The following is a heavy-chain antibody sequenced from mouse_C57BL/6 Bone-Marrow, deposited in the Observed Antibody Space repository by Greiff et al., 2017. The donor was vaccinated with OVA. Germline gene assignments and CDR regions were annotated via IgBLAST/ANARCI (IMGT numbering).Heavy chain of an antibody. J-gene: IGHJ4*01. Sequence: QVQLQQPGAELVRPGSSVKLSCKASGYTFTSYWMHWVKQRPIQGLEWIGNIDPSDSETHYNQKFKDKATLTVDKSSSTAYMQLSSLTSEDSAVYYCARYDGYYVKGAMDYWGQGTSVTVSS. D-gene: IGHD2-3*01. CDR1: GYTFTSYW. CDR3: ARYDGYYVKGAMDY. V-gene: IGHV1-52*01. CDR2: IDPSDSET.